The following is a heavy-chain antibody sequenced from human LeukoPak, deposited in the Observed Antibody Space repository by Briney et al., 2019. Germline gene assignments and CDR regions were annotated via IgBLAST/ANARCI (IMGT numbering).Heavy chain of an antibody. Sequence: GGSLRLSCTASGFTFCDYAMSWVRQAPGKGLEWVGFIRSKAYGGTTEYAASVKGRFTISRDDSKSIAYLQMNSLKTEDTAVYYCTRRPHYYDSSGYYYHTISANFDYWGQGTLVTVSS. CDR1: GFTFCDYA. CDR3: TRRPHYYDSSGYYYHTISANFDY. V-gene: IGHV3-49*04. D-gene: IGHD3-22*01. J-gene: IGHJ4*02. CDR2: IRSKAYGGTT.